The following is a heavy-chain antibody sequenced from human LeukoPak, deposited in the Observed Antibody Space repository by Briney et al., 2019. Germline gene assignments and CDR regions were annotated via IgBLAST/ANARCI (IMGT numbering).Heavy chain of an antibody. CDR1: GFTFSSYA. CDR2: ISGSGGST. Sequence: GGSLRLSCAASGFTFSSYAMGWVRQAPGKGLEWVSAISGSGGSTYCADSVKGRFTISRDNSKNTLYLQMNSLRAEDTAVYYCAKAPTVVTPTHFDYWGQGTLVTVSS. D-gene: IGHD4-23*01. CDR3: AKAPTVVTPTHFDY. V-gene: IGHV3-23*01. J-gene: IGHJ4*02.